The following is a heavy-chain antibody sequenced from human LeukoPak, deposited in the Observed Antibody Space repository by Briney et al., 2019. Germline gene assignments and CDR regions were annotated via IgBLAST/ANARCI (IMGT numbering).Heavy chain of an antibody. Sequence: PSETLSLTCTVSGGSINSGDYHWSWIRQPAGKGLEWIGRIYPSGSSSSNPSLKGRVTISVDTSKNQVSLNLSSVTAADTAVYHCARTLRHYDAFDIWGQGKMVTVSS. CDR1: GGSINSGDYH. V-gene: IGHV4-61*02. J-gene: IGHJ3*02. CDR3: ARTLRHYDAFDI. CDR2: IYPSGSS.